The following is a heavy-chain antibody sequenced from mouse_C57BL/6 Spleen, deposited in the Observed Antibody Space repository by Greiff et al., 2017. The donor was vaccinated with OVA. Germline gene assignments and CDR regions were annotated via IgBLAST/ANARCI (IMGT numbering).Heavy chain of an antibody. CDR3: ARRTGYDRDWYFDV. CDR1: GYTFTSYW. CDR2: IDPSDSYT. Sequence: QVQLQQPGAELVRPGTSVKLSCKASGYTFTSYWMHWVKQRPGQGLEWIGVIDPSDSYTNYNQKFKGKATLTVDTSSSTAYMQLSSLTSEDSAVYYCARRTGYDRDWYFDVWGTGTTVTVSS. V-gene: IGHV1-59*01. D-gene: IGHD2-2*01. J-gene: IGHJ1*03.